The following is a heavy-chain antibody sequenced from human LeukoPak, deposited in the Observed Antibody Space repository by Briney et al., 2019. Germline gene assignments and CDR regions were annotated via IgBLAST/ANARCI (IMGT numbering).Heavy chain of an antibody. D-gene: IGHD6-13*01. CDR2: VHLGDSDT. Sequence: GESLKISCKGSGYTITNSWIGWVRQMPGKGLEWVGSVHLGDSDTKYSPSYQGQVTMSVDTSITTAYLQWSSLKASDSAMYFCARLGRYTSSWYKYDYFDYWGQGTQVTVSS. V-gene: IGHV5-51*01. CDR1: GYTITNSW. CDR3: ARLGRYTSSWYKYDYFDY. J-gene: IGHJ4*02.